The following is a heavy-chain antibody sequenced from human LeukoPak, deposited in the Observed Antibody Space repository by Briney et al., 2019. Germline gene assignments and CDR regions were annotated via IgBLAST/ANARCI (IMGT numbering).Heavy chain of an antibody. D-gene: IGHD6-19*01. J-gene: IGHJ4*02. CDR3: ARSLEVAVGDY. V-gene: IGHV5-51*01. CDR1: GYRFTSYW. Sequence: GEALKISFQGSGYRFTSYWIGWGRPMPGKGLEWMGMIFPADSDTRYSPSFQGQVTISADNSINTAYLQWSSLKASDTAIYYCARSLEVAVGDYWGQGTPVTVSS. CDR2: IFPADSDT.